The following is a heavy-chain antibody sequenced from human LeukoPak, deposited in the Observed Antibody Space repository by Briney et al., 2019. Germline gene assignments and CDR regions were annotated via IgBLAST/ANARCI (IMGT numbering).Heavy chain of an antibody. CDR3: AKDVGKWESLHFFDY. Sequence: GGSLRLSCAASGFTFSSYSMNWVRQAPGKGLEWVSSISGSSSYIYYADSVKGRFTISRDDSRNTLYLQMNSLRGDDTAVYYCAKDVGKWESLHFFDYWGQGTLVTVSS. V-gene: IGHV3-21*04. J-gene: IGHJ4*02. D-gene: IGHD1-26*01. CDR2: ISGSSSYI. CDR1: GFTFSSYS.